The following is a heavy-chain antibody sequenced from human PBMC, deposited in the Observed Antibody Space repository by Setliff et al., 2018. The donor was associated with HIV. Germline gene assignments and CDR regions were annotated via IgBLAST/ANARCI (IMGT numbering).Heavy chain of an antibody. CDR1: GYSFINYG. V-gene: IGHV1-18*01. J-gene: IGHJ5*02. D-gene: IGHD1-26*01. Sequence: ASVKVSCKASGYSFINYGISWVRQAPGQGPEWMGQISPYTGNTDYAPRLLGRVTMTTDTSTSTAYLELRSLTSDDTAVYYCARARLQGIVTAVGPRDNCLDPWGQGTRVTVSS. CDR3: ARARLQGIVTAVGPRDNCLDP. CDR2: ISPYTGNT.